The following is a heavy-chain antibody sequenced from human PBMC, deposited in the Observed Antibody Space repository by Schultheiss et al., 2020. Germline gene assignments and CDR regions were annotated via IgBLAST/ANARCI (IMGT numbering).Heavy chain of an antibody. V-gene: IGHV4-39*01. D-gene: IGHD3-22*01. CDR3: ARHGDYYDSSGHPNYYYYYGMDV. CDR2: IYYSGST. Sequence: SETLSLTCTVSGGSISSSSYYWGWIRQPPGKGLEWIGSIYYSGSTYYNPSLKSRVTISVDTSKNQFSLKLSSVTAADTAVYYCARHGDYYDSSGHPNYYYYYGMDVWGQGTTVTVSS. CDR1: GGSISSSSYY. J-gene: IGHJ6*02.